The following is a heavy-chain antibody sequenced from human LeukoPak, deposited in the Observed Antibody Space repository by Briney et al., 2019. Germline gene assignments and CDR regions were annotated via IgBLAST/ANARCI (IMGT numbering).Heavy chain of an antibody. D-gene: IGHD6-19*01. V-gene: IGHV4-61*02. CDR1: GGSISSGTYY. CDR3: ARDRENTSGWQGWFDP. CDR2: IYISGST. Sequence: SQTLSLTCTVSGGSISSGTYYWSWIRQPAGKGLEWIGRIYISGSTNYNPSLKGRVTISLDTSNNQFSLRLSSVTAADTAVYYCARDRENTSGWQGWFDPWGQGTLVTVSS. J-gene: IGHJ5*02.